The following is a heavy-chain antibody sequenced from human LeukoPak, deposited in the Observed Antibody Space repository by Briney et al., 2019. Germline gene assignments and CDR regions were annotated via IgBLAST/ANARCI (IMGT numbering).Heavy chain of an antibody. J-gene: IGHJ6*03. CDR3: AKAGRGGAITMVRGVKGDYYYMDV. Sequence: GGSLRLSCAASGFTFSTYTMNWVRQAPGKGLEWVSSITSSSTYIYYADSVKGRFTISRDNSKNTLYLQRNSLRAEDTAVYYCAKAGRGGAITMVRGVKGDYYYMDVWGKGTTVTISS. V-gene: IGHV3-21*04. D-gene: IGHD3-10*01. CDR1: GFTFSTYT. CDR2: ITSSSTYI.